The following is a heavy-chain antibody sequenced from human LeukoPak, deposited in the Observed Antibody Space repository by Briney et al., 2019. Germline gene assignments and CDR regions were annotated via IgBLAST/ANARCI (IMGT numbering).Heavy chain of an antibody. Sequence: SVKVSCKVSGGIFSSYAISWVRQAPGQGLEWMGWIIPIFGTSDYAQKFQGRVTITADDSTSTAYMEVTGLTSEDTAVYYCAREPPDGGPIDHWGQGTLVTVSS. CDR2: IIPIFGTS. CDR1: GGIFSSYA. V-gene: IGHV1-69*13. CDR3: AREPPDGGPIDH. D-gene: IGHD4-23*01. J-gene: IGHJ4*02.